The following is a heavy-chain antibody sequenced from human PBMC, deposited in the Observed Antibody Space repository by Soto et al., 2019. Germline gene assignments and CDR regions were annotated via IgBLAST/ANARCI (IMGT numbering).Heavy chain of an antibody. CDR2: INHSGST. D-gene: IGHD3-10*01. Sequence: PSETLSLTCGVYGGSLSGYHWSWIRQPPGKGLKWIGEINHSGSTNYNPSLKSRLTISVDTSKNQFSLKLSSVTAADTAVYYCARSLGSGYYYYYGMDVWGQGTTVTVSS. CDR3: ARSLGSGYYYYYGMDV. J-gene: IGHJ6*02. CDR1: GGSLSGYH. V-gene: IGHV4-34*01.